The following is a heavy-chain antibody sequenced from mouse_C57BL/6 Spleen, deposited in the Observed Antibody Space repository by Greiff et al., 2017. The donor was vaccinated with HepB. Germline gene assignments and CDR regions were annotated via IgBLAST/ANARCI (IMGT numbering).Heavy chain of an antibody. V-gene: IGHV1-39*01. D-gene: IGHD4-1*01. J-gene: IGHJ1*03. CDR2: INPNYGTT. CDR3: ASPLKLGRDWYFDV. CDR1: GYSFTDYN. Sequence: EVQLQQSGPELVKPGASVKISCKASGYSFTDYNMNWVKQSNGKSLEWIGVINPNYGTTSYNQKFKGKATLTVDQSSSTAYMQLNRLTSEDSAVYYCASPLKLGRDWYFDVWGTGTTVTVSS.